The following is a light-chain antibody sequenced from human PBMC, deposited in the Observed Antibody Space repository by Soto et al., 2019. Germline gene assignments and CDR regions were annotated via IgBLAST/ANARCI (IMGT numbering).Light chain of an antibody. CDR1: QSISSW. Sequence: DIQMTQSPSTLSASVGDRVTSTCRASQSISSWLAWYQQKPGKAPKLLIYKASSLESGVPSRFSGSVSGTEFTLTISSLQPDDFATYYCQQYDTYSCTFGQGTKLEIK. V-gene: IGKV1-5*03. CDR2: KAS. J-gene: IGKJ2*02. CDR3: QQYDTYSCT.